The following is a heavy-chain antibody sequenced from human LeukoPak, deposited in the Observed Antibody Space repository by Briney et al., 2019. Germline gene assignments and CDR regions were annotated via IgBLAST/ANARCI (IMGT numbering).Heavy chain of an antibody. CDR3: ARDWSIRAGDV. D-gene: IGHD3-3*01. V-gene: IGHV3-7*03. J-gene: IGHJ6*02. CDR1: GFTFNSYW. Sequence: GGSLRLSCTASGFTFNSYWMTWVRQAPGKGLEWMADIKQDGSQKYYVDSVKGRFTISRDNAKNSLYLQLNSLRAEDTAVYYCARDWSIRAGDVWGQGITVTVSS. CDR2: IKQDGSQK.